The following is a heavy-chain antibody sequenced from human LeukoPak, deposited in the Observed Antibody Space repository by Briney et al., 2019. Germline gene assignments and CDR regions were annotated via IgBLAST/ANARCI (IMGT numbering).Heavy chain of an antibody. CDR2: IKHDGSEQ. CDR3: ARSATYYDFWSGYKFIDY. Sequence: GGSLRLSCAASGFAFSSYWMSWVRQAPGKGLEWAANIKHDGSEQYYVDSVKGRFTISRDNAKNALYLQMNSLRGEDTAVYYCARSATYYDFWSGYKFIDYWGQGTLVTVSS. V-gene: IGHV3-7*04. D-gene: IGHD3-3*01. J-gene: IGHJ4*02. CDR1: GFAFSSYW.